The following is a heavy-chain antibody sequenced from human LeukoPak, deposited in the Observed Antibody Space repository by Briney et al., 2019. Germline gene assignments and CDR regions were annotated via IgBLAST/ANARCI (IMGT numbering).Heavy chain of an antibody. CDR1: GFTFDDYA. Sequence: GGSLRLSCAASGFTFDDYAMHWVRQAPGKGLEWVSGISWNSGSIGYADSVKGRFTISRDNAKNSLYLQMNSPRAEDTALYYCAKDYTPRRYYYMDVWGKGTTVTVSS. CDR2: ISWNSGSI. J-gene: IGHJ6*03. V-gene: IGHV3-9*01. D-gene: IGHD2-15*01. CDR3: AKDYTPRRYYYMDV.